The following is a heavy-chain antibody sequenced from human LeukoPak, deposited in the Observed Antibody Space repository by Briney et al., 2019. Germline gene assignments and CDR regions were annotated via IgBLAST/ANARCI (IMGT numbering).Heavy chain of an antibody. CDR1: GGSISSSSYY. J-gene: IGHJ4*02. V-gene: IGHV4-39*07. Sequence: SETLSLTCTVSGGSISSSSYYWGWIRQPPGKGLEWIGSIYYSGSTYYNPSLKSRVTISVDTSKNQFSLKLSSVTAADTAVYYCARVNDFWSGYYTERGGFDYWGQGTLVTVSS. CDR2: IYYSGST. D-gene: IGHD3-3*01. CDR3: ARVNDFWSGYYTERGGFDY.